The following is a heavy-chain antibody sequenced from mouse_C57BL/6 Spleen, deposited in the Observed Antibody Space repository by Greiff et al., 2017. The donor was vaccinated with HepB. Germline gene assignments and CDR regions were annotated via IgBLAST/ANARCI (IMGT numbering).Heavy chain of an antibody. D-gene: IGHD1-1*01. CDR2: IDPENGDT. Sequence: EVQLQQSGAELVRPGASVKLSCTASGFNIKDDYMHWVKQRPEQGLEWIGWIDPENGDTEYASKFQGKATITADTSSNTAYLQLSSLPSEDTAVDYGTSATTGREVDYWGQGTTLTVSS. CDR1: GFNIKDDY. CDR3: TSATTGREVDY. J-gene: IGHJ2*01. V-gene: IGHV14-4*01.